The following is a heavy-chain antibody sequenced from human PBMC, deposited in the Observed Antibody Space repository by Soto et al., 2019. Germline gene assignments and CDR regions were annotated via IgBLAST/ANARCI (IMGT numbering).Heavy chain of an antibody. CDR3: ARGNRDIVVVVAATPDHDAFDI. J-gene: IGHJ3*02. Sequence: GASVKVSCKASGGTFSSYTISWVRQAPGQGLEWMGRIIPILGIANYAQKFQGRVTITADKSTSTAYMELSSLRSEDTAVYCCARGNRDIVVVVAATPDHDAFDIWGQGTMVTVSS. V-gene: IGHV1-69*02. CDR1: GGTFSSYT. D-gene: IGHD2-15*01. CDR2: IIPILGIA.